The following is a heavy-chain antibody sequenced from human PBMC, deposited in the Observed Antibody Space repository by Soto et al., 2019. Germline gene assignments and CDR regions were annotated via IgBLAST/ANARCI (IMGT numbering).Heavy chain of an antibody. CDR3: ASVTMARGVIPD. CDR2: IYYIGST. Sequence: PSETLSLTCTVSGGSISSGYYYWSWIRQPPGKGLEWIGYIYYIGSTYYNPSLKSRVTISVDTSKKQFSLKLSSVTAADTAVYYCASVTMARGVIPDSGQRTLVPVCS. J-gene: IGHJ4*02. CDR1: GGSISSGYYY. D-gene: IGHD3-10*01. V-gene: IGHV4-30-4*01.